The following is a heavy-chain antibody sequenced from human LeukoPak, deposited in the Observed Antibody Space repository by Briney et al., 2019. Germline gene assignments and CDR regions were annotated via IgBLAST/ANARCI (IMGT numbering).Heavy chain of an antibody. CDR1: GDSISTYY. J-gene: IGHJ4*02. CDR3: ARGPGVRGVADFDY. CDR2: MFHSGST. D-gene: IGHD3-10*01. Sequence: SETLSLTCTVSGDSISTYYWSWIRQPPGKGLEWIGYMFHSGSTNYNPSLKSRVTISVDTSKNQFSLKLSSVTAADTAVYYCARGPGVRGVADFDYWGQGTLVTVSS. V-gene: IGHV4-59*01.